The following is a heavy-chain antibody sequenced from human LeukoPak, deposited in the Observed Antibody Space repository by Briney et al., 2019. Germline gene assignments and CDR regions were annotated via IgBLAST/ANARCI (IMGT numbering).Heavy chain of an antibody. D-gene: IGHD3-22*01. J-gene: IGHJ4*02. V-gene: IGHV5-51*01. CDR2: IYPGDSDT. CDR1: GYSFTSYW. CDR3: ARSYYDSGSYYLQFDY. Sequence: GESLKISCKGSGYSFTSYWIGWVRQMPGKGLEWMGIIYPGDSDTRYSPSFQGQVTISADKSISTAYLQWSSLKASDTAMYYCARSYYDSGSYYLQFDYWGQGTLVTVSS.